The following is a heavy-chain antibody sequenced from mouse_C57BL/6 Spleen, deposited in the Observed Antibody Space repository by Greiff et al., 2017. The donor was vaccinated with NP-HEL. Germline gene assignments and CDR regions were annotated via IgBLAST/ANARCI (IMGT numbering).Heavy chain of an antibody. CDR2: IHPNSGST. D-gene: IGHD1-1*01. Sequence: QVQLQQPGAELVKPGASVKLSCKASGYTFTSYWMHWVKQRPGQGLEWIGMIHPNSGSTNYNEKFKSKATLTVDKSSSTAYMQLSSLTSEDSAVYYGASWRGMTTVVATDWYFDVWGTGTTVTVSS. V-gene: IGHV1-64*01. J-gene: IGHJ1*03. CDR3: ASWRGMTTVVATDWYFDV. CDR1: GYTFTSYW.